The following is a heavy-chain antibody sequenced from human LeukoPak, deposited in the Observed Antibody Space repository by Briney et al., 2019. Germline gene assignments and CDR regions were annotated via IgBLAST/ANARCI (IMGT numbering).Heavy chain of an antibody. CDR2: ISYDGSNK. CDR1: GFTFSSYA. J-gene: IGHJ4*02. CDR3: ARARSSWYDFDY. D-gene: IGHD6-13*01. Sequence: GGSLRLSCAASGFTFSSYAMHWVRQAPGKGLEWVAVISYDGSNKYYADSVKGRFTISRDNSKNTLYLQMNSLRAEDTAVYYCARARSSWYDFDYWGQGTLVTVSS. V-gene: IGHV3-30-3*01.